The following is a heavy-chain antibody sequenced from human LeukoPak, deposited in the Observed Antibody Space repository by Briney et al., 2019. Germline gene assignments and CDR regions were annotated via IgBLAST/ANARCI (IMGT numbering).Heavy chain of an antibody. D-gene: IGHD3-16*01. CDR1: GYIFINHG. Sequence: GASVNVSCKASGYIFINHGIAWVRQAPGQGLQYMGWISAYNGRTDYAQNLQGRVTMTTDTATTTAYMELRSLTPVDTAVYFCARWGASPNDFWGQGTLVTVSS. CDR3: ARWGASPNDF. J-gene: IGHJ4*02. V-gene: IGHV1-18*01. CDR2: ISAYNGRT.